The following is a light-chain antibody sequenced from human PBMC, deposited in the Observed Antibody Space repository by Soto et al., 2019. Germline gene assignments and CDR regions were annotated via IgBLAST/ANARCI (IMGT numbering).Light chain of an antibody. CDR2: NNN. V-gene: IGLV1-44*01. CDR1: SSNIGRNS. J-gene: IGLJ2*01. Sequence: QSVLTQPPSASGTPGQRVTISCSGGSSNIGRNSVRWYQQVPGTAPKLIIFNNNERPSGVPGRFSGSKSGASASLAIVGLQSADEADYYCASGDDNRHGPLLFGGGTKLTVL. CDR3: ASGDDNRHGPLL.